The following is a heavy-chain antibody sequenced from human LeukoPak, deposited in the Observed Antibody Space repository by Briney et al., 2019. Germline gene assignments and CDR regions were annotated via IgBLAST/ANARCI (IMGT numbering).Heavy chain of an antibody. D-gene: IGHD3-10*01. V-gene: IGHV4-59*08. CDR2: ISYSGST. CDR1: GGSLSSYH. J-gene: IGHJ4*02. Sequence: TSETLSLTCTLSGGSLSSYHWSWIRQPPGKGLAWIGYISYSGSTTYNPSLKSRVTISGDTSKNQFSLRLSSVPAADTAVYYCARHLDYYGSGTYEFWGQGTLVTVSS. CDR3: ARHLDYYGSGTYEF.